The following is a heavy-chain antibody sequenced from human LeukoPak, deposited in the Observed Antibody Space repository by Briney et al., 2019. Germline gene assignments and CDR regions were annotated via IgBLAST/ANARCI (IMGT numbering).Heavy chain of an antibody. CDR1: GYTFTGYY. D-gene: IGHD6-13*01. Sequence: ASVKVSCKASGYTFTGYYMHWVRQAPGQGLEWMGWINPNSGGTNYAQKFQGRVTMTRDTSISTAYMELSRLRSDATAVYYCARDCGAAAGTCFDYWGQGTLVTVSS. CDR3: ARDCGAAAGTCFDY. CDR2: INPNSGGT. J-gene: IGHJ4*02. V-gene: IGHV1-2*02.